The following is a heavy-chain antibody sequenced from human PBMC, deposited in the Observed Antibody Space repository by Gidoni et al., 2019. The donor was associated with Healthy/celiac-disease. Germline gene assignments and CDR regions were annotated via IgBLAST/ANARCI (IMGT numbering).Heavy chain of an antibody. CDR1: GGSISSYY. D-gene: IGHD3-22*01. CDR2: IYYSGST. CDR3: ASQYYYDSKWAFDI. Sequence: QVQLQESGPGLVKPSETLSLTCTVAGGSISSYYWSWIRQPPGKGLEWIGYIYYSGSTNYNPSLKSRVTISVDTSKNQFSLKLSSVTAADTAVYYCASQYYYDSKWAFDIWGQGTMVTVSS. J-gene: IGHJ3*02. V-gene: IGHV4-59*08.